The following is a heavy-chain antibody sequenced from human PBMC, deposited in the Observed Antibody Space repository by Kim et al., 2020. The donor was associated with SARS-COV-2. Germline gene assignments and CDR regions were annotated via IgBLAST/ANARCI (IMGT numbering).Heavy chain of an antibody. CDR1: GFTFSSYA. CDR2: ISGSGGST. J-gene: IGHJ4*02. V-gene: IGHV3-23*01. CDR3: ANSRILGYFDY. Sequence: GGSLRLSCAASGFTFSSYAMSWVRQAPGKGLEWVSAISGSGGSTYYADSVKGRFTISRDNSRNTLYLQMNSLRAEDTAVYYCANSRILGYFDYWGQGTLVTVSS. D-gene: IGHD2-15*01.